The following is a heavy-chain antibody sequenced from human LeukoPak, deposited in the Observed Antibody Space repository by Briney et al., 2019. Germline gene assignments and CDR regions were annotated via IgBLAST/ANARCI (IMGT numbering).Heavy chain of an antibody. V-gene: IGHV3-11*01. Sequence: PGGSLRLSCAASGFTFSESYMSWIRQVPGKGLEWISYISNDGNLKYYADSVKGRFTISRDNPRNSLHLQMNSLRVEDTAVYYCARGRIPVWGQGTTVTVSS. CDR1: GFTFSESY. CDR2: ISNDGNLK. J-gene: IGHJ6*02. CDR3: ARGRIPV.